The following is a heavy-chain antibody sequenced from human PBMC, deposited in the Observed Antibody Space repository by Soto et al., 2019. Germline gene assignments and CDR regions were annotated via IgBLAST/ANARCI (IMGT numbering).Heavy chain of an antibody. CDR1: GYSFTSYW. V-gene: IGHV5-10-1*01. Sequence: GESLKISCKGSGYSFTSYWISWVRQMPGKGLEWMGRIDPSDSYTNYSPSFQGHVTISADKSISTAYLQWSSLKASDTAMYYCASTRSRPGYYYYGMDVWGQGTTVTV. D-gene: IGHD6-6*01. CDR2: IDPSDSYT. J-gene: IGHJ6*02. CDR3: ASTRSRPGYYYYGMDV.